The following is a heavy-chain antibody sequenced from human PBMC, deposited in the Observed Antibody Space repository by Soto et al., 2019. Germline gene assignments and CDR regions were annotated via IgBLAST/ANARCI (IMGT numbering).Heavy chain of an antibody. V-gene: IGHV4-4*02. CDR1: GGYIPSRDW. CDR3: ARRYPGDYGECLGEN. J-gene: IGHJ1*01. D-gene: IGHD4-17*01. CDR2: VHHSGTT. Sequence: QVQLQESGPGLVVPSGTLSLNCAIFGGYIPSRDWGSWVRQPPGGGLEWIGEVHHSGTTNYNRTLNSRLTMSIDASKNQVSLTLTSVTAADTAVYYCARRYPGDYGECLGENGGQGTRVIVSS.